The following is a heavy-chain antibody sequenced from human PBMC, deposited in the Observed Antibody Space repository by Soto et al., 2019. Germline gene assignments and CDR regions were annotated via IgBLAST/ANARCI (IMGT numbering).Heavy chain of an antibody. CDR1: GFTFSSYS. CDR2: ISSSSSTI. V-gene: IGHV3-48*01. D-gene: IGHD6-6*01. CDR3: ARGRYSSSSAMDV. Sequence: WGSLRLSCAASGFTFSSYSMNWVRQAPGKGLEWVSYISSSSSTIYYADSVKGRFTISRDNAKNSLYLQMNSLRAEDTAVYYCARGRYSSSSAMDVWGKGTTVTVSS. J-gene: IGHJ6*03.